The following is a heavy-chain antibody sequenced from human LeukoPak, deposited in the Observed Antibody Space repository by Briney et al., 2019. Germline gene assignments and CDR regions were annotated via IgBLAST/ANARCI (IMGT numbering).Heavy chain of an antibody. D-gene: IGHD2-21*02. CDR1: GFTFSSYE. CDR2: ISSSGSTI. V-gene: IGHV3-48*03. CDR3: ARRMCGGDCPFDY. Sequence: GGSLRLSCAASGFTFSSYEMNWVRQAPGKGLEGVSYISSSGSTIYYADSGKGRFTISRDNAKTSLYLQMNSLRAEDTAVYYCARRMCGGDCPFDYWGQGTLVTVSS. J-gene: IGHJ4*02.